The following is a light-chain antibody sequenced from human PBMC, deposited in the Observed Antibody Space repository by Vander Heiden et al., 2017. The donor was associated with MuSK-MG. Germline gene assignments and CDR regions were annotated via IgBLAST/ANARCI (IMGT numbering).Light chain of an antibody. CDR1: QSVSSSY. V-gene: IGKV3-20*01. Sequence: DIVLTQSPGTLSLSPGERVTLPCRASQSVSSSYLAWYQQKPGQAPRLLIYGASSRATGIPARFSGSGSGTDFTLTISSLQPEDFAVYYCQQYGSSPKLTFGGGTKVEIK. CDR2: GAS. J-gene: IGKJ4*01. CDR3: QQYGSSPKLT.